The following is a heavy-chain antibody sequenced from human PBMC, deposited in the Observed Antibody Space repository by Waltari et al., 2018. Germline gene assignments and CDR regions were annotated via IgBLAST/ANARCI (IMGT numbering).Heavy chain of an antibody. CDR3: ARRPYSSSWYWVDY. V-gene: IGHV4-39*07. J-gene: IGHJ4*02. D-gene: IGHD6-13*01. Sequence: QLQLQESGPGLVKPSETLSLTCNVSGGSIRRSNYSWGWIRQPPGKGLEWIGSIYYSGSTYYNPSLKSRVTISVDTSKNQFSLKLSSVTAADTAVYYCARRPYSSSWYWVDYWGQGTLVTVSS. CDR1: GGSIRRSNYS. CDR2: IYYSGST.